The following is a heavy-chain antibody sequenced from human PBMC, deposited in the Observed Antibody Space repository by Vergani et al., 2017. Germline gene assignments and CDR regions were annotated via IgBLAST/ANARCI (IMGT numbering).Heavy chain of an antibody. J-gene: IGHJ6*03. Sequence: VQPVESGGGLVKPGGSLRLSCTTSGFTFSSAWMSWVRQAPGKGLEWVAVIWYDGSNKYYADSVKGRFTISRDNSKNTLYLQMNSLRAEDTAVYYCAREGTTVTTEAFYYYYYMDVWGKGTTVTVSS. V-gene: IGHV3-33*08. CDR2: IWYDGSNK. D-gene: IGHD4-11*01. CDR3: AREGTTVTTEAFYYYYYMDV. CDR1: GFTFSSAW.